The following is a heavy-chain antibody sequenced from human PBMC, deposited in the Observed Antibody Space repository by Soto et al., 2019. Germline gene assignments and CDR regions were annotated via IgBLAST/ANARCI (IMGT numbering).Heavy chain of an antibody. CDR2: IYYRRIT. Sequence: NPPETLSLTCTVSGASISSVGYYWRRSRKHPGKGQTRNGYIYYRRITNNSPTLKSRVNISVNTSKNQFSLEQSSVTAADTAVYYCPKVSPVYDYWGQGTLVTVSS. V-gene: IGHV4-31*03. CDR1: GASISSVGYY. CDR3: PKVSPVYDY. J-gene: IGHJ4*02.